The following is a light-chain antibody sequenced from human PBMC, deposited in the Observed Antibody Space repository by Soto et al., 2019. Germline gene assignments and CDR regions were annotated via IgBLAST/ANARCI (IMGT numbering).Light chain of an antibody. Sequence: SLSLDTLYGYLGATATLSCRASQSVGSSCLACYQQKPGQAPRLLCYAASSRATGIPDRVSGSGSGTDFTLTISRLEPEDFAVYYWQQYGSSFGGGAK. J-gene: IGKJ4*01. CDR3: QQYGSS. CDR2: AAS. CDR1: QSVGSSC. V-gene: IGKV3-20*01.